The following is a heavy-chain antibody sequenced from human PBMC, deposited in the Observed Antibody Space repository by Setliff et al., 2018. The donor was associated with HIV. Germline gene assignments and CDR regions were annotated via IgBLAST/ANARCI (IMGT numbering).Heavy chain of an antibody. CDR3: ARDTLHKDY. Sequence: GGSLRLSCAASGFTFSSYAMSWVRQTPEKGLEWVSIITSGGSTYYADSVKGRFTISRDNSKNTMYLQMNSLRAEDTAVYYCARDTLHKDYWGQGTLVTVSS. CDR1: GFTFSSYA. D-gene: IGHD4-4*01. CDR2: ITSGGST. J-gene: IGHJ4*02. V-gene: IGHV3-23*01.